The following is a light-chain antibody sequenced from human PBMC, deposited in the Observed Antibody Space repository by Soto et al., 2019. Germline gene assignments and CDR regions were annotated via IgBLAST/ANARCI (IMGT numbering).Light chain of an antibody. J-gene: IGKJ1*01. CDR3: QQYNTWHPKMA. CDR2: GAS. Sequence: VVTQSPATLSVFPGETATLSCRASQSVSSDLAWYQQRPGQAPRLLIYGASTRATGIPARFRGSGSGTEFRLTISSLHSEDFATYYCQQYNTWHPKMAFGRGTKV. CDR1: QSVSSD. V-gene: IGKV3-15*01.